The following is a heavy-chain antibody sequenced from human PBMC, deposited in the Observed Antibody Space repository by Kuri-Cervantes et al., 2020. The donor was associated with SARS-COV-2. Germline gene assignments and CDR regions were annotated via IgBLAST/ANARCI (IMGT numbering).Heavy chain of an antibody. Sequence: GESLKISCAASGFTFSDYYMSWIRQAPGKGLEWVSAIGGSGVPTYYADSVKGRFTISRDSSKSTLYLEMTSLTAEDTAVYYCARDPDYYDSSGPFDYWGQGILVTVSS. CDR1: GFTFSDYY. CDR3: ARDPDYYDSSGPFDY. J-gene: IGHJ4*02. D-gene: IGHD3-22*01. CDR2: IGGSGVPT. V-gene: IGHV3-23*01.